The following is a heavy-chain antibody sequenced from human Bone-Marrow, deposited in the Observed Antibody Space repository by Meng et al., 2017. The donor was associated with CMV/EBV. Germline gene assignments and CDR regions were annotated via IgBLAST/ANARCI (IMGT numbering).Heavy chain of an antibody. CDR1: GGTFSSYA. D-gene: IGHD3-10*01. CDR3: ARVYYGSGNDNLGA. CDR2: IIPILGIA. Sequence: SVKVSCKASGGTFSSYAISWVRQAPGQGLEWMVGIIPILGIANHAQKYQGRVTITTDESTSTAYMELSSLRPQDTAVYYRARVYYGSGNDNLGAWGQGTLVTVSS. J-gene: IGHJ5*02. V-gene: IGHV1-69*10.